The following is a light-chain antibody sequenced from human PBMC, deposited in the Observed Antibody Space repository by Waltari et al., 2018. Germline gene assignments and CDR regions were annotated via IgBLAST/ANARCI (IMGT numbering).Light chain of an antibody. CDR2: RNN. J-gene: IGLJ1*01. Sequence: QSVLTQPPSASATPGQRVTISCSGSRSNLGSNYLSWYQQPPGTAPKLLIYRNNERPSRVPDRFSASKYGTSASLVISGLRSEDEAVYYCASWDDSHYVFGPGTTVTVL. V-gene: IGLV1-47*01. CDR1: RSNLGSNY. CDR3: ASWDDSHYV.